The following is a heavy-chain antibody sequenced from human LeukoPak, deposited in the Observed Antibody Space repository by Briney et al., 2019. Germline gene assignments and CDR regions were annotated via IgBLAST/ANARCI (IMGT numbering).Heavy chain of an antibody. Sequence: GGPLRLSCAASGFTFSSYAMHWVRQAPGKGLEWVAVISYDGSNKYYADSVKGRFTISRDNSKTTLYLQMNSLRAEDAAVYYCAVLTMIVVVITGEDNWFDPWGQGTLVTVSS. CDR1: GFTFSSYA. V-gene: IGHV3-30-3*01. CDR2: ISYDGSNK. J-gene: IGHJ5*02. CDR3: AVLTMIVVVITGEDNWFDP. D-gene: IGHD3-22*01.